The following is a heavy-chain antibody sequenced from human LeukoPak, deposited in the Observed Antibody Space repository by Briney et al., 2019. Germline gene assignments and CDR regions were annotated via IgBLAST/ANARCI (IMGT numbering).Heavy chain of an antibody. J-gene: IGHJ6*04. V-gene: IGHV3-48*03. D-gene: IGHD3-10*01. CDR2: ISSSGSTI. CDR1: GFTFSSYE. CDR3: ARDFYPASMVRGVIDGMDV. Sequence: GGPLRLSCAASGFTFSSYEMNWVRQAPGKGLEWVSYISSSGSTIYYADSVKGRFTISRDNAKNSLYLQMNSLRAEDTAVYYCARDFYPASMVRGVIDGMDVWGKGTTVTVSS.